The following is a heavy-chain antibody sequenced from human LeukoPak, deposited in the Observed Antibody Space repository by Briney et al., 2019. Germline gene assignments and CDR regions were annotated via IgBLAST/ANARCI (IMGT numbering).Heavy chain of an antibody. CDR2: ISPTGSTT. Sequence: GGSLRLSCTASGFSFSGHWMHWARQLPGKGLVWVSRISPTGSTTSYADSVKGRFTISRDNSKNTLYLQMNSLRAEDTAVYYCARDSGRYSSSYYGMDVWGQGTTVTVSS. J-gene: IGHJ6*02. V-gene: IGHV3-74*01. CDR1: GFSFSGHW. CDR3: ARDSGRYSSSYYGMDV. D-gene: IGHD6-6*01.